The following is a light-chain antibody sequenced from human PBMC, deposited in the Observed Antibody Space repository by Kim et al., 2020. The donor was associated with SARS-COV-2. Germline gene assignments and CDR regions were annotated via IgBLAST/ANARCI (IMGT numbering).Light chain of an antibody. J-gene: IGKJ4*01. CDR3: QQRDSWPLT. V-gene: IGKV3-11*01. CDR2: DAT. CDR1: QSISSY. Sequence: LPPGERATLSCRASQSISSYLAWYQQKPGQAPRLLIHDATYRATGIPARFSGSGSGTDFTLTISSLDPEDFAVYYCQQRDSWPLTFGGGTKVDIK.